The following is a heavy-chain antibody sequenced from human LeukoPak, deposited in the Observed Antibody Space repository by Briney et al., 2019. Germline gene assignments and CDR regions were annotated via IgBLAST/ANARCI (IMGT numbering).Heavy chain of an antibody. CDR3: ARSRIAPNFDY. J-gene: IGHJ4*02. CDR2: INPNSGGT. V-gene: IGHV1-2*02. D-gene: IGHD2/OR15-2a*01. CDR1: GYTFTSYD. Sequence: GASVKVSCKASGYTFTSYDINWVRQATGQGLEWMGWINPNSGGTNYAQKFQGRVTMTRDTSISTAYMELSRLRSDDTAVYYCARSRIAPNFDYWGQGTLVTVSS.